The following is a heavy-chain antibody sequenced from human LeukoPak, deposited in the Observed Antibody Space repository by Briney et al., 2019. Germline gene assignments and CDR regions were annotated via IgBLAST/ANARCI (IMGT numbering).Heavy chain of an antibody. J-gene: IGHJ4*02. CDR3: ARWEIRGTAHQLDY. Sequence: GGSLRLSCAASGFTFSSYGMHWVRQAPGKGLEWVANINQDGSAKYYVDSVKGRFTISRDNAKNSMYLQMNSLRAEDTAAYYCARWEIRGTAHQLDYWGQGTLVTVSS. V-gene: IGHV3-7*01. CDR2: INQDGSAK. D-gene: IGHD1-7*01. CDR1: GFTFSSYG.